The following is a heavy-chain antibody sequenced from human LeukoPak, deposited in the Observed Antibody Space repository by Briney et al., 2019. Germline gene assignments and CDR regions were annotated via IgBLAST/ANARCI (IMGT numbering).Heavy chain of an antibody. Sequence: PSETLSLTCTVSSGSISSYYWSWIRQPPGKGLEWIGYIYYSGSTNYNPSLKSRVTISVDTSKNQFSLKLSSVTAADTAVYYCARDCGYSYGWNYYYYGMDVWGQGTTVTVSS. V-gene: IGHV4-59*01. CDR2: IYYSGST. J-gene: IGHJ6*02. CDR1: SGSISSYY. CDR3: ARDCGYSYGWNYYYYGMDV. D-gene: IGHD5-18*01.